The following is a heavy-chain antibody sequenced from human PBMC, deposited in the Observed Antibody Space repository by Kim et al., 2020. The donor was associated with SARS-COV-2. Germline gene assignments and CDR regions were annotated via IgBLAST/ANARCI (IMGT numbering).Heavy chain of an antibody. D-gene: IGHD3-9*01. V-gene: IGHV4-30-4*01. CDR2: IYNSGTT. J-gene: IGHJ6*02. CDR3: AKTSTYYDTLTGYYYYYGVDV. Sequence: SETLSLTCTASGGSISSGDYYWSWIRQPPGKGLEWIGYIYNSGTTYYNPSLQSRVTISVDTSNNEFSLKLRSVTAADTAVYYCAKTSTYYDTLTGYYYYYGVDVWGQGTTVTVSS. CDR1: GGSISSGDYY.